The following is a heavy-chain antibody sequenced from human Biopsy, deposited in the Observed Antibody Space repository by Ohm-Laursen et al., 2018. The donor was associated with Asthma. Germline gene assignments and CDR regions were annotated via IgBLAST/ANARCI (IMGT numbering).Heavy chain of an antibody. V-gene: IGHV1-2*06. Sequence: ASAKVSCKASGYTFTSYGLSWVRQAPGQGLEWMGRINPNSGATNYAQKFQGRVTMTRDTSISTAYMEVSRLRSDDTAVYYCARGQKSAGDRWFDPWGQGTLVTVSS. CDR3: ARGQKSAGDRWFDP. J-gene: IGHJ5*02. D-gene: IGHD6-13*01. CDR1: GYTFTSYG. CDR2: INPNSGAT.